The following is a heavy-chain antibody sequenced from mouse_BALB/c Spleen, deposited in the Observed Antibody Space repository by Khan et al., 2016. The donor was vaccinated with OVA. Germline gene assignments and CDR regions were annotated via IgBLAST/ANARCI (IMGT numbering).Heavy chain of an antibody. Sequence: EVELVESGGDLVKPGGSLKLSCAASGFTFSTYGMSWVRQTPDKRLEWVATVSTGGGYTYYPDSVKGRFTIYRDNAKNTLYQQMRSLKSEDTARFYCARLSYYYDNEDFAYWGQGTLVTVSA. CDR3: ARLSYYYDNEDFAY. CDR2: VSTGGGYT. J-gene: IGHJ3*01. V-gene: IGHV5-6*01. CDR1: GFTFSTYG. D-gene: IGHD1-1*01.